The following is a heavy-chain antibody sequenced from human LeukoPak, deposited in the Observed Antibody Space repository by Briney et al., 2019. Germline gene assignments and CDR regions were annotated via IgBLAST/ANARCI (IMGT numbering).Heavy chain of an antibody. V-gene: IGHV4-59*01. CDR3: ARDQRTGDWDSFDI. CDR2: IYSTGII. J-gene: IGHJ3*02. CDR1: GGSISSYY. Sequence: KPSETLSLTCTVSGGSISSYYWSWIRLPPGKGLEWIAFIYSTGIIHHNPSLKSRVTISVDTSKNQISLQLTSVTAADTAVYYCARDQRTGDWDSFDIWGQGTMVTVSS. D-gene: IGHD7-27*01.